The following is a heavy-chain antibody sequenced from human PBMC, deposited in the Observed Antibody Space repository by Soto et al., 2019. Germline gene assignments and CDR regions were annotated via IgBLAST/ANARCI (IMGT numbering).Heavy chain of an antibody. CDR1: GFTINSYG. J-gene: IGHJ6*02. CDR2: ISYDGRNK. V-gene: IGHV3-30*18. CDR3: VKEGVALGGMDF. Sequence: GGALTLYGAASGFTINSYGMHWVRQAPGKGLEWVADISYDGRNKYYEDSVKGRFTISRDNSKTTLYLHMNSLRAEDTAVYYCVKEGVALGGMDFWGQGTTVTVSS. D-gene: IGHD2-15*01.